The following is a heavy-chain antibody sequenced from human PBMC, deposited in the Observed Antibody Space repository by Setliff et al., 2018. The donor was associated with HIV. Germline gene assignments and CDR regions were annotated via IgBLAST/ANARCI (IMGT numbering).Heavy chain of an antibody. J-gene: IGHJ4*02. V-gene: IGHV1-2*02. D-gene: IGHD3-3*01. CDR2: INPNSGGT. CDR3: ARGTDFWSGSSNFDY. Sequence: ASVKVSCKASGYTFNSYGISWVRQAPGQGLEWRGWINPNSGGTNYAQKFRGRVTMTRDTSINTAHMYLSSLRSDDTAIYFCARGTDFWSGSSNFDYWGQGTQVTVSS. CDR1: GYTFNSYG.